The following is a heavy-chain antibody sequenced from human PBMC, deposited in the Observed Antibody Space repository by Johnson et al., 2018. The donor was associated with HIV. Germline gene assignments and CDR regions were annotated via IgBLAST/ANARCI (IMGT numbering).Heavy chain of an antibody. D-gene: IGHD1-14*01. J-gene: IGHJ3*02. CDR3: AKDLRSGNRREAFDI. CDR1: GFSFSNAW. Sequence: VQLVESGGGLVQPGGSLRLSCAASGFSFSNAWMSWVRQAPGKGLEWVSVIYSGGSTYYADSVKGRFTISRDNSKNTLYLQMNSLRAEDTAVYYCAKDLRSGNRREAFDIWGQGTMVTVSS. CDR2: IYSGGST. V-gene: IGHV3-66*01.